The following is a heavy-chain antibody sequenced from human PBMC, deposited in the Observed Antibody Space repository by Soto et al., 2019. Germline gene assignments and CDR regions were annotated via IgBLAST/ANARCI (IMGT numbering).Heavy chain of an antibody. D-gene: IGHD5-12*01. Sequence: SVKVSCKAYGFKLTSSAVKWVLQARGQRLEWIGWIVVGSGNTNYAQKFEERVTITRDMSTSTAYMELSSLRSEDTAVYYCAAPVEMATITGAFDIWGQGTMVTVSS. CDR1: GFKLTSSA. J-gene: IGHJ3*02. CDR2: IVVGSGNT. CDR3: AAPVEMATITGAFDI. V-gene: IGHV1-58*01.